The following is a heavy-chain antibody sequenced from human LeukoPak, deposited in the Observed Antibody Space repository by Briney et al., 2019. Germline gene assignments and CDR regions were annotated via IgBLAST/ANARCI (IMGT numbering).Heavy chain of an antibody. Sequence: PGGSLRLSCAASGLTFSSYAMSWVRQAPGKGLEWVSSISGGGDSAYYADSVKGRFTISRDNSKNTLSLQMNSLRAEDTAVYYCARVYSANGYGSGYYDYWGQGTLVTVSS. J-gene: IGHJ4*02. V-gene: IGHV3-23*01. CDR1: GLTFSSYA. CDR2: ISGGGDSA. CDR3: ARVYSANGYGSGYYDY. D-gene: IGHD3-10*01.